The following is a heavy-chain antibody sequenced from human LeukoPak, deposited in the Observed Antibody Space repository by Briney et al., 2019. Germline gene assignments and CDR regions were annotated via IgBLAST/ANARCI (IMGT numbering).Heavy chain of an antibody. Sequence: PGGSLRLSCAASGFTFSSYGMHWVRQAPGKGLEWVAFIRYDGSNKYYADSVKGRFTISRDNSKNTLYLQMNSLRAEDTAVYYCARESRQGPYYYDSSGFLFWGQGTLVTVSS. J-gene: IGHJ4*02. CDR2: IRYDGSNK. D-gene: IGHD3-22*01. CDR3: ARESRQGPYYYDSSGFLF. CDR1: GFTFSSYG. V-gene: IGHV3-30*02.